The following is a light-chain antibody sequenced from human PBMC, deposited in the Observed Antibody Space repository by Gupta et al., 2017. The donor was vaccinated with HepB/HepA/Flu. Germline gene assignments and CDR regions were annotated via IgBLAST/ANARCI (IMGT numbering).Light chain of an antibody. Sequence: SSVLTQPPSVSVAPGKTAKLTCGGTNIGSESVHWYQQKSGQAPILVIYYDTDRPSGMPERFSGSKSGKTATLTISRVEAGDEADYYCQVWHSSGDHPFYVFGIGTKVTVL. CDR1: NIGSES. V-gene: IGLV3-21*01. CDR2: YDT. J-gene: IGLJ1*01. CDR3: QVWHSSGDHPFYV.